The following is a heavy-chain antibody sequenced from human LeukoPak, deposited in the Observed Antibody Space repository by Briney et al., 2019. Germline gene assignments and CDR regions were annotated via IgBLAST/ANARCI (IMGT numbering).Heavy chain of an antibody. Sequence: ASVKVSCKASGYTFTGYYMHWVRQAPGQGLGWMGWINPNSGGTNYAQKFQGRVTMTRDTSISTAYMELSRLRSDDTAVYYCARAPIGSGWFKGLYYFDYWGQGTLVTVSS. D-gene: IGHD6-19*01. CDR2: INPNSGGT. CDR1: GYTFTGYY. V-gene: IGHV1-2*02. J-gene: IGHJ4*02. CDR3: ARAPIGSGWFKGLYYFDY.